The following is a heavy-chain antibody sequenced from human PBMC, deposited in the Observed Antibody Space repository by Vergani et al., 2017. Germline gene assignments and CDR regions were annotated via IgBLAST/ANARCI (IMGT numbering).Heavy chain of an antibody. CDR3: AKDHYDFWSGHPNLSPFDL. J-gene: IGHJ2*01. D-gene: IGHD3-3*01. CDR2: ISWNSGSI. CDR1: GFTLGQYW. V-gene: IGHV3-9*01. Sequence: EVQLVESGGGLVQPGGSLRLSCAASGFTLGQYWMHWVRQAPGKGLEWVSGISWNSGSIGYADSVKGRFTISRDNAKNSLYLQMNSLRAEDTALYYCAKDHYDFWSGHPNLSPFDLWGRGTLVTVSS.